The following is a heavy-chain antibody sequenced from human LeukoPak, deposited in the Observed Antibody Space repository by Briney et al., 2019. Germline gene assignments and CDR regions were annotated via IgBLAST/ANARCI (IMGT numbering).Heavy chain of an antibody. CDR1: GGTFSSYA. J-gene: IGHJ6*02. CDR2: IIPILGIA. V-gene: IGHV1-69*04. CDR3: ARVEYGSGSYPDYYYYYGMDV. Sequence: GASVKVSCKASGGTFSSYAISWVRQAPGQGLEWMGRIIPILGIANYAQKFQGRVTITADKSTSTAYMELSSLRSEDTAVYYCARVEYGSGSYPDYYYYYGMDVWGQGTTGTVSS. D-gene: IGHD3-10*01.